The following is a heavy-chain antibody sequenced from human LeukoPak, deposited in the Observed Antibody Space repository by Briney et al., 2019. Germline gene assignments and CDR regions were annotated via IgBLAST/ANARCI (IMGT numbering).Heavy chain of an antibody. D-gene: IGHD6-13*01. CDR1: GGSFSGYY. CDR2: INHSGST. V-gene: IGHV4-34*01. Sequence: PSETLSLTRAFYGGSFSGYYWSWIRQPPGKGLEWIGEINHSGSTNYNPSLKSRVTISVDTSKNQFSLKLSSVTAADTAVYYCARIGRLRYSSSWNHPYYYYGMDVWGQGTTVTVSS. CDR3: ARIGRLRYSSSWNHPYYYYGMDV. J-gene: IGHJ6*02.